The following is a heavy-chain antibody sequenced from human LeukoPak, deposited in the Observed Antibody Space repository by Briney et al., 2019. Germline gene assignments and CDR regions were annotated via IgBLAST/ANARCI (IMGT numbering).Heavy chain of an antibody. V-gene: IGHV4-61*08. J-gene: IGHJ4*02. CDR2: IYYSGST. CDR1: GASISSGDYL. D-gene: IGHD5-24*01. Sequence: SETLSLTCTVSGASISSGDYLWSWIRQPPGMGLEWIGNIYYSGSTNYNASLKSRVTISVDTSKNQFSLKLSSVTAADTAVYYCARDRDGYNYGRFDYWGQGTLVTVSS. CDR3: ARDRDGYNYGRFDY.